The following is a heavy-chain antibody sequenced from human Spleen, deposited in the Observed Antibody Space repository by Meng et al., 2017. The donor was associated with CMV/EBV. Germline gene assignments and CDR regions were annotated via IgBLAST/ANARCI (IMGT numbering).Heavy chain of an antibody. J-gene: IGHJ4*02. D-gene: IGHD3-3*01. CDR2: ISWNSGSI. Sequence: SLKISCAASGFLFSSYSMNWVRQAPGKGLEWVSGISWNSGSIGYADSVKGRFTISRDNAKNSLYLQMNSLRAEDTALYYCAKGAIFGLKYYFDYWGQGTLVTVSS. CDR3: AKGAIFGLKYYFDY. CDR1: GFLFSSYS. V-gene: IGHV3-9*01.